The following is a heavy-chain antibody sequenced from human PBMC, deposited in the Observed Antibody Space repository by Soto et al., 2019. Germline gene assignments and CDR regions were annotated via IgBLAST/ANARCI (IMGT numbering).Heavy chain of an antibody. CDR2: ISRVGGST. CDR3: AEALGIAAADSFVN. D-gene: IGHD6-13*01. Sequence: PGGSLRLSCAASGFTFDDYTMHWVRQAPGQGLEWVSLISRVGGSTYYADSVKGRFTIFRDNSKNSLYLQMNSLRTEDTALYYCAEALGIAAADSFVNWDQEDLVTISS. CDR1: GFTFDDYT. J-gene: IGHJ4*02. V-gene: IGHV3-43*01.